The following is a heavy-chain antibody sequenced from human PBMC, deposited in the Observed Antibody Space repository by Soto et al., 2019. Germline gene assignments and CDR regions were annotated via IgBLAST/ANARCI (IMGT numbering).Heavy chain of an antibody. Sequence: PSETLSLTCTVSGGSVSSGGYYWNWIRQPPGKGLEWIGYIYYSGDIYYSPSLKSRVTISLDTSKNQFSLKLSSVTAADTAVYYCAVSIGARYFDYWGQGTLVTVSS. D-gene: IGHD6-6*01. CDR2: IYYSGDI. CDR3: AVSIGARYFDY. CDR1: GGSVSSGGYY. V-gene: IGHV4-30-4*08. J-gene: IGHJ4*02.